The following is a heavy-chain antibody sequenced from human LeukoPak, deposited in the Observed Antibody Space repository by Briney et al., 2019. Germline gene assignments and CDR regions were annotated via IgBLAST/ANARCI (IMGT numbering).Heavy chain of an antibody. Sequence: ASVKVSCKVSGYTLTELSMHWVRQAPGKGLEWMGGFDPEDGETIYAQKFQGRVTMTEDTSTDTAYMELSSLRSEDTAVYYCATDSKRASRQKRKFLETSDYYYYMDVWGKGTTVTVSS. CDR1: GYTLTELS. CDR3: ATDSKRASRQKRKFLETSDYYYYMDV. J-gene: IGHJ6*03. D-gene: IGHD3-3*01. V-gene: IGHV1-24*01. CDR2: FDPEDGET.